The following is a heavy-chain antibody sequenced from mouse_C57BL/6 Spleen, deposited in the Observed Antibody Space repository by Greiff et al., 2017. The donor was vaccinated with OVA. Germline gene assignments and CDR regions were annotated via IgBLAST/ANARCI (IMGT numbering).Heavy chain of an antibody. CDR3: ASSGVITPDD. V-gene: IGHV1-55*01. D-gene: IGHD1-1*01. Sequence: QVQLQQPGAELVKPGASVKMSCKASGYTFTSYWITWVKQRPGQGLKWIGDIYPGSGSTNYNEKFKSKATLTVDTSSSTAYMQLSSLTSEDSAVYYCASSGVITPDDWGPGTTLTVSS. CDR2: IYPGSGST. CDR1: GYTFTSYW. J-gene: IGHJ2*01.